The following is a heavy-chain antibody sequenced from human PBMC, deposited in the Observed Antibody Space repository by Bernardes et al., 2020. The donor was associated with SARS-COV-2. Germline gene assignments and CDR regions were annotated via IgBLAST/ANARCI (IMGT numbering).Heavy chain of an antibody. CDR1: GFTFTKCD. CDR2: ISSSSSYT. J-gene: IGHJ4*02. V-gene: IGHV3-11*06. Sequence: GGSLRPSCAASGFTFTKCDMSWIRQAPGKGLEWVSYISSSSSYTNYADSVKGRFTISRDNAKNSLYLQMNSLRAEDTAVYYCARADHCSSTSCHRGADYWGQGTLVTVSS. D-gene: IGHD2-2*02. CDR3: ARADHCSSTSCHRGADY.